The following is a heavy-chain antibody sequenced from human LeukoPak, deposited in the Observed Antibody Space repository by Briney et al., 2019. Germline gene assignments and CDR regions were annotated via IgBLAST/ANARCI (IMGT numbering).Heavy chain of an antibody. V-gene: IGHV1-2*02. D-gene: IGHD3-3*01. Sequence: GASVKVSCKASGYTFTGYRMHWVRQAPGQGLEWMGWINPNSGGTNYAQKFQGRVTMTRDTPISTAYMELSRLRSDDTAAYYCARDSGYYATSSLFQDYWGQGTLVTVSS. J-gene: IGHJ4*02. CDR1: GYTFTGYR. CDR2: INPNSGGT. CDR3: ARDSGYYATSSLFQDY.